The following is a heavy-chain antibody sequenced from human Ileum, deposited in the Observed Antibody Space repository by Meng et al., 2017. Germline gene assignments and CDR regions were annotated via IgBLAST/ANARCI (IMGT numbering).Heavy chain of an antibody. CDR2: VSTYNDDT. D-gene: IGHD4-17*01. J-gene: IGHJ4*02. CDR1: GYTFISTNYG. CDR3: ARDQIGDYVWDY. V-gene: IGHV1-18*01. Sequence: QVQLVQSGAEVKKPGASVKVSCKASGYTFISTNYGISWMRQAPGQGLEWMGWVSTYNDDTNHVQKFQDRVTMTTDTSTSTVYMELRSLRSDDTAVYYCARDQIGDYVWDYWGQGTLVTVSS.